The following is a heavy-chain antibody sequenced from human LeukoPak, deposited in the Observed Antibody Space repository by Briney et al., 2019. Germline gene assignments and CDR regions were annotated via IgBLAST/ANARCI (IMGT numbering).Heavy chain of an antibody. CDR2: IYYSGST. V-gene: IGHV4-59*08. CDR3: ARIDSSGEIDY. CDR1: GGSISSYY. Sequence: PSETLSLTCSVSGGSISSYYWSWIRQPPGKGLEWIGYIYYSGSTNCNPSLKSRVTISVDTSKNQFSLKLSSVTAADTAVYYCARIDSSGEIDYWGQGTLVTVSS. D-gene: IGHD6-25*01. J-gene: IGHJ4*02.